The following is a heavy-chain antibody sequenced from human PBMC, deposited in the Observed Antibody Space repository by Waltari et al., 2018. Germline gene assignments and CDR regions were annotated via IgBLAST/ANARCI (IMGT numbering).Heavy chain of an antibody. Sequence: QVQLQQWGAGLLKPSETLSLTCAVYGGSFSGYYWSWIRQPPGKGLEWIGEINHSGSTNYNPSPKSRVTISVDTSKNQFSLKLSSVTAADTAVYYCAQRGQWELGGFDYWGQGTLVTVSS. V-gene: IGHV4-34*01. CDR1: GGSFSGYY. J-gene: IGHJ4*02. CDR2: INHSGST. CDR3: AQRGQWELGGFDY. D-gene: IGHD1-26*01.